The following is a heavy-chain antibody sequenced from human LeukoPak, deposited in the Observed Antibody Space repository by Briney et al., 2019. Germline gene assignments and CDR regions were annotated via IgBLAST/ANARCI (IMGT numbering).Heavy chain of an antibody. CDR2: IYHSGST. V-gene: IGHV4-30-2*01. D-gene: IGHD6-19*01. Sequence: SQTLSLTCAVPGGSISSGGYSWSWIRQPPGKGLEWIGYIYHSGSTYYNPSLKSRVTISVDRSKNQFSLRLSSVTAADTAVYYCARQGYISGQGFRNNWFDPWGQGSLVTVSS. J-gene: IGHJ5*02. CDR1: GGSISSGGYS. CDR3: ARQGYISGQGFRNNWFDP.